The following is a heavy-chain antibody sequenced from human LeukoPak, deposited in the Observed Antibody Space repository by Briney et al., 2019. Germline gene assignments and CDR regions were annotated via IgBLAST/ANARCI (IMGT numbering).Heavy chain of an antibody. CDR2: INPTSGST. V-gene: IGHV1-46*04. CDR3: ARDPMYYYGSGSYYTHNWFDP. J-gene: IGHJ5*02. CDR1: GYTFTNYF. Sequence: ASVKVSCKASGYTFTNYFMHWLRQVPGQGPEWMGVINPTSGSTSYTQKLQGRVTMTRDTSISTAYMELSRLRSDDTAVYYCARDPMYYYGSGSYYTHNWFDPWGQGTLVTVSS. D-gene: IGHD3-10*01.